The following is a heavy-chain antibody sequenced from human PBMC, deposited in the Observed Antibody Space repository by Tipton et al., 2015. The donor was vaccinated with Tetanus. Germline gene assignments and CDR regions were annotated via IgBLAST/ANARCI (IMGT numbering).Heavy chain of an antibody. D-gene: IGHD6-25*01. CDR2: ISSTTAYI. CDR3: ASGSALDY. J-gene: IGHJ4*02. V-gene: IGHV3-21*01. CDR1: GFIFSSYS. Sequence: SLRLSCEVSGFIFSSYSMNWVRQAPGKGLEWVASISSTTAYIYYADSLKGRFTISRDNAKNSLYLQMNSLRADDTDVYYCASGSALDYWGQGTLVTVSS.